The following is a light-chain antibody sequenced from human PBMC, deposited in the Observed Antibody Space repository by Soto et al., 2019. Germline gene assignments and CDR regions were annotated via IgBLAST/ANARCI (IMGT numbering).Light chain of an antibody. CDR2: AAS. Sequence: DIQLTQSPSFLSASVGDRVTITCRASQGMNNYLAWYRHKPGKAPKLLIYAASTLQGGVPSRFSGSGSGTEFTLTVNSLQPDDFATYFCQQLDSYPLSVGGGTKVEIK. CDR3: QQLDSYPLS. CDR1: QGMNNY. V-gene: IGKV1-9*01. J-gene: IGKJ4*01.